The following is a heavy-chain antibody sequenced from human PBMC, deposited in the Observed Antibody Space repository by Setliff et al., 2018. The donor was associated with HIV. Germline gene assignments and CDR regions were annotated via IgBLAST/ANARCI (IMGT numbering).Heavy chain of an antibody. Sequence: GGSLRLSCAASGFTFTNYAMSWVRQAPGKGLEWVSVISGSGGSTYYADFVKGRFTISRDNSKNTLYLRMNSLRADDTAVYYCAKQRYYDGNDGFDVWGQGTMVTVSS. V-gene: IGHV3-23*01. CDR1: GFTFTNYA. CDR2: ISGSGGST. CDR3: AKQRYYDGNDGFDV. D-gene: IGHD3-3*01. J-gene: IGHJ3*01.